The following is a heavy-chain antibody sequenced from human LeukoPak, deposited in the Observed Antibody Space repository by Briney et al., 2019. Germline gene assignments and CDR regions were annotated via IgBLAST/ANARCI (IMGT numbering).Heavy chain of an antibody. CDR2: ISSSSSYI. Sequence: PGGSLRLSCAASGFTFSSYSMNWVRQAPGKGLEWVSSISSSSSYIYYADSVKGRFTISRDNAKSSLYLQMNSLRAEDTAVYYCATSEPAAPLDYWGQGTLVTVSS. CDR1: GFTFSSYS. D-gene: IGHD2-2*01. J-gene: IGHJ4*02. CDR3: ATSEPAAPLDY. V-gene: IGHV3-21*01.